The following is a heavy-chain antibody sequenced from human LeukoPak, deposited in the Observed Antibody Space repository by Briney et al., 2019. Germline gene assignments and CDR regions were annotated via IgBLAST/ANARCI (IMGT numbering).Heavy chain of an antibody. CDR3: AKGDYYGSGSHYRSPFDH. Sequence: GRSLRLSCAASGFTFDDYAMHWVRQAPGKGLEWVSGISWNSGSIGYADSVKGRFTISRDNAKNSLYLQMNSLRAEDTALYYCAKGDYYGSGSHYRSPFDHWGQGTLVTVSS. J-gene: IGHJ4*02. V-gene: IGHV3-9*01. D-gene: IGHD3-10*01. CDR1: GFTFDDYA. CDR2: ISWNSGSI.